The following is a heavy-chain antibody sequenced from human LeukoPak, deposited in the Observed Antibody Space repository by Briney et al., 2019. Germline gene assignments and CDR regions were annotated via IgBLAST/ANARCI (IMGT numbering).Heavy chain of an antibody. D-gene: IGHD3-3*01. Sequence: GGSLRLSCAASGFTFSSYWMHWVRQAPGKGLVWVSRINSDGSSTSYADSVKGRFTISRDNAKNTLYLQMNSLRAEDTAVYYCARDWYYDFWSGYYTSGEYYFDYWGQGTLVTVSS. V-gene: IGHV3-74*01. CDR1: GFTFSSYW. CDR3: ARDWYYDFWSGYYTSGEYYFDY. CDR2: INSDGSST. J-gene: IGHJ4*02.